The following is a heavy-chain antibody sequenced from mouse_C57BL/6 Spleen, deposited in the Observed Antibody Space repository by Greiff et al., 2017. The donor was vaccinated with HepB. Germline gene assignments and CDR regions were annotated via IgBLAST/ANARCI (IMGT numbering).Heavy chain of an antibody. CDR2: IYPGSGNT. CDR1: GYSFTSYY. J-gene: IGHJ2*01. Sequence: VQLQQSGPELVKPGASVKISCKASGYSFTSYYIHWVKQRPGQGLEWIGWIYPGSGNTKYNEKFKGKATLTADTSSSTAYMQLSSLTSEDSAVYYCARGGRSNYFDYWGQGTTLTVSS. CDR3: ARGGRSNYFDY. D-gene: IGHD1-3*01. V-gene: IGHV1-66*01.